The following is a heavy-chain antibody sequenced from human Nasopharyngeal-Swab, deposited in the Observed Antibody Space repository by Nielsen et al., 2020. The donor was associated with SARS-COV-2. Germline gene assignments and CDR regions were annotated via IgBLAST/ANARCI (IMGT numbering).Heavy chain of an antibody. CDR1: GFTFSSYA. J-gene: IGHJ4*02. CDR3: ARDPYRSAGSPFDS. Sequence: GESLKISCAASGFTFSSYAMHWVRQAPGKGLEWVAVISYDGSNKYYADSVKGRFTISRDNSKNTLYLQMNSLRAEDTAVYYCARDPYRSAGSPFDSWGPGALLPVSS. D-gene: IGHD5-24*01. V-gene: IGHV3-30-3*01. CDR2: ISYDGSNK.